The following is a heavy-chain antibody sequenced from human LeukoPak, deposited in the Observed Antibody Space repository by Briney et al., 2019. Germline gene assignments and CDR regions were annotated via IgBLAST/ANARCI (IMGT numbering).Heavy chain of an antibody. D-gene: IGHD1-1*01. Sequence: TGGSLRLSCAASGFTFSIFSMNWVRQTPGKGLEWLSYIGSSGDGAIFYRDSVKGRFTVSRDNVKNSLYLQMDSLRSEDTAVYYCARDQLLSPTDYWGQGTLVTVSS. J-gene: IGHJ4*02. CDR1: GFTFSIFS. V-gene: IGHV3-48*01. CDR2: IGSSGDGAI. CDR3: ARDQLLSPTDY.